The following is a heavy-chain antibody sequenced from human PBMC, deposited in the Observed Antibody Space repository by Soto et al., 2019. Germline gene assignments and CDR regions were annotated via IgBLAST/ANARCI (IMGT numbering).Heavy chain of an antibody. V-gene: IGHV1-69*02. J-gene: IGHJ6*02. Sequence: QVQLVQSGAEVKKPGSSVKVSCKASEGTFSSYTISWVRQAPGQGLEWMGRIIPILGIANYAQKFQGRVTITADKSTSTAYMELSSLSSEDTAVYYCATITSGYSYYYYGMDVWGQGTTVTVSS. D-gene: IGHD3-22*01. CDR1: EGTFSSYT. CDR3: ATITSGYSYYYYGMDV. CDR2: IIPILGIA.